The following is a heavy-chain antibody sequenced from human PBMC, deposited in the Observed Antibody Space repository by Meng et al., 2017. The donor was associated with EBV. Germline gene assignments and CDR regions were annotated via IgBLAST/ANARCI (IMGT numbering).Heavy chain of an antibody. D-gene: IGHD2-21*01. CDR1: VDSIIDYY. CDR3: ARVNSDCGGVMCYKGWFDP. CDR2: IHYSGRT. Sequence: VQLQVLALGLVSSSEPLTLTFTVSVDSIIDYYWSWIRQPPGKGLEWIGYIHYSGRTYYNPSLKSRITISVYMCMNQFSLRLTSVTSADMAVYYCARVNSDCGGVMCYKGWFDPWGQGTLVTVSS. V-gene: IGHV4-30-4*08. J-gene: IGHJ5*02.